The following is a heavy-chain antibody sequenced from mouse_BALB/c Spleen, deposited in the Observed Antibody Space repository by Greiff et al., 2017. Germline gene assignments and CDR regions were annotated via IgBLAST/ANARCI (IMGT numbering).Heavy chain of an antibody. CDR1: GYSITSDYA. Sequence: EVQLQQSGPGLVKPSQSLSLTCTVTGYSITSDYAWNWIRQFPGNKLEWMGYISYSGSTSYNPSLKSRISITRDTSKNQFFLQLNSVTTEDTATYYCARDYGISWFAYWGQGTLVTVSA. V-gene: IGHV3-2*02. CDR3: ARDYGISWFAY. CDR2: ISYSGST. J-gene: IGHJ3*01. D-gene: IGHD2-1*01.